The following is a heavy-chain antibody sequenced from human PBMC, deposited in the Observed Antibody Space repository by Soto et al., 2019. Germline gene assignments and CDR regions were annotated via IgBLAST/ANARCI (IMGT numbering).Heavy chain of an antibody. CDR1: GFAFSTYA. Sequence: VQLLESGGGLVQPGGSLRLSCTASGFAFSTYALNWVRQAPGKGLEWVSTLSGSGGSTTYYADSVKGRFTMSRDNSKNTVYLQMNSLRAEDTALYYCAKDKGSSRFYGLDVWGPGPTVTVSS. D-gene: IGHD6-6*01. CDR3: AKDKGSSRFYGLDV. J-gene: IGHJ6*02. V-gene: IGHV3-23*01. CDR2: LSGSGGSTT.